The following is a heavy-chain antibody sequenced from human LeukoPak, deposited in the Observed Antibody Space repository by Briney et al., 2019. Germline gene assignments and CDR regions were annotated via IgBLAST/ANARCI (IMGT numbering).Heavy chain of an antibody. V-gene: IGHV1-8*01. CDR3: ARGLRPTYYSSSELFDY. J-gene: IGHJ4*02. CDR1: GYTFTSYD. D-gene: IGHD6-6*01. Sequence: GASVKVSCKASGYTFTSYDINWVRQATGQGLEWMGWMNPNSGNTGYAQEFQGRVTMTRNTSISTAYMELSSLRSEDTAVYYCARGLRPTYYSSSELFDYWGQGTLVTVSS. CDR2: MNPNSGNT.